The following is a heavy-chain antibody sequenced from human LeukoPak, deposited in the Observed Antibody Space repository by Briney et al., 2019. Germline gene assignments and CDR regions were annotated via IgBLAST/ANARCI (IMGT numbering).Heavy chain of an antibody. D-gene: IGHD2-21*02. CDR1: GDSLNTYY. J-gene: IGHJ5*02. Sequence: SETLSLTCTVSGDSLNTYYWTWIRQTPGKELEWIGFVASSGTSNYSPSLKSRVSISIDTSKNQFSLALTSVTPAATAVYYCARVVRGVVTSNWFDPWGQGTLVSVSS. CDR3: ARVVRGVVTSNWFDP. CDR2: VASSGTS. V-gene: IGHV4-59*01.